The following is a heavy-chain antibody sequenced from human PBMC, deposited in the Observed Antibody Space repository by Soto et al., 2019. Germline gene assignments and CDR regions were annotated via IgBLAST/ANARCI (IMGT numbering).Heavy chain of an antibody. CDR3: ARRCYYDSSGYTPFDH. D-gene: IGHD3-22*01. CDR2: IIPIFGTA. Sequence: GASVKVSCKASGGTFSSYAISWVRQAPGQGLEWMGGIIPIFGTANYAQRFQGRVTITADESTSTAYMELSSLRSEDTAVYYCARRCYYDSSGYTPFDHWGQGTLVTVSS. CDR1: GGTFSSYA. J-gene: IGHJ4*02. V-gene: IGHV1-69*13.